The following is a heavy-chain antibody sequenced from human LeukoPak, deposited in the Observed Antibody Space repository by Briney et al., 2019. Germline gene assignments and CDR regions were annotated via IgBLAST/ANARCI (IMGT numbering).Heavy chain of an antibody. J-gene: IGHJ3*02. V-gene: IGHV1-3*01. CDR3: AREADMVRGVIGRPNAFDI. Sequence: KFQGRVTITRDTSASTAYMELSSLRSEDTAMYYCAREADMVRGVIGRPNAFDIWGQGTMVTVSS. D-gene: IGHD3-10*01.